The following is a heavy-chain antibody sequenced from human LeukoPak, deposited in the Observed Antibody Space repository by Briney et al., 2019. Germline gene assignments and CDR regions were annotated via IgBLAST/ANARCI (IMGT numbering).Heavy chain of an antibody. CDR1: GGSISSSNYY. J-gene: IGHJ6*02. Sequence: SETLSLTCTVSGGSISSSNYYWGWIRQPPGKGLEWIGGVYYSGTTYDNPSLKSRVTVSVDTSKNQFSLKLSPVTAADTAVYYCARRFRVIMVRGPPGYGMDVWGQGTTVTVSS. CDR3: ARRFRVIMVRGPPGYGMDV. D-gene: IGHD3-10*01. CDR2: VYYSGTT. V-gene: IGHV4-39*01.